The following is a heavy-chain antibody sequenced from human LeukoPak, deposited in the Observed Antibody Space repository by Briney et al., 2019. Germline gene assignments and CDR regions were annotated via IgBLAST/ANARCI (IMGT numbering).Heavy chain of an antibody. V-gene: IGHV3-69-1*01. CDR3: ARTDYYGSGSPIVDLDP. CDR2: ISSSSTI. J-gene: IGHJ5*02. CDR1: GFTFSDYY. Sequence: GGSLRLSCAASGFTFSDYYMNWVRQAPGKGLEWVSSISSSSTIYYADSVKGRFTISRDNAKNSLYLQMNSLRAEDTAVYYCARTDYYGSGSPIVDLDPWGQGTLVTASS. D-gene: IGHD3-10*01.